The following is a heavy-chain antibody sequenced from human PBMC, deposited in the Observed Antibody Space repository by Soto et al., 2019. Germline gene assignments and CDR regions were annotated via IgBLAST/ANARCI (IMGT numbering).Heavy chain of an antibody. CDR1: VFTFSTYG. D-gene: IGHD1-7*01. Sequence: GSLRLSGAASVFTFSTYGMTWVRQAPGKGLEWVSFSSATGAGTYYADSVKGRFTISRDNSKNTLYLQMTSLRADDTPVYYCAKDRRAGGNYGFYSDFWGQGALVTVSS. CDR2: SSATGAGT. V-gene: IGHV3-23*01. J-gene: IGHJ4*02. CDR3: AKDRRAGGNYGFYSDF.